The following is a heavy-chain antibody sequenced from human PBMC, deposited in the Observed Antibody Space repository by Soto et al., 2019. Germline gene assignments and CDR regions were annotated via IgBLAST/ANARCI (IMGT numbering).Heavy chain of an antibody. V-gene: IGHV4-61*01. D-gene: IGHD3-10*01. CDR2: IYYTGST. J-gene: IGHJ4*01. Sequence: QVQLQESGPRLVKPSETLSLTCSVSGDSVSRRSHSWTWTRQPPGKGLEFLGYIYYTGSTNYNPSLKSRVTISVDTSKNQISLKLTSVTAADTAVYYCARTSTGYGHGDNWGHGILVTVSS. CDR1: GDSVSRRSHS. CDR3: ARTSTGYGHGDN.